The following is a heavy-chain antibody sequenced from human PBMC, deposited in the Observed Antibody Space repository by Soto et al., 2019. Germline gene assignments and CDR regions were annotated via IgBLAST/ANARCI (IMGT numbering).Heavy chain of an antibody. CDR1: GYTFINYG. D-gene: IGHD1-26*01. V-gene: IGHV1-18*01. CDR3: ARWSAIVGGAEALDV. Sequence: QVQLVQSGAEVKKPGASEGVSCKTSGYTFINYGITWVRQAPGQGLEWMGWLSAYNGDTSSSEKLQDRFTMTTDTSTNTVYMDLRSLTSDDTAVYYCARWSAIVGGAEALDVWGQGTMVIVSS. CDR2: LSAYNGDT. J-gene: IGHJ3*01.